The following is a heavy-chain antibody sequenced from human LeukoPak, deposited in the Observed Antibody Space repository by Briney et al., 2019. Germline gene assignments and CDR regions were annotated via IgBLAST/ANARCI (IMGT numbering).Heavy chain of an antibody. D-gene: IGHD6-13*01. CDR3: AKRMGPSIVAADLDY. CDR1: GLIFSDFG. Sequence: GGSLRLSCGASGLIFSDFGMYWVRQAPGKGLEWVAVISYDGSNKYYADSVKGRFTISRDNSKNTLYLQMNSLRAEDTAVYHCAKRMGPSIVAADLDYWGQGTLVTVSS. CDR2: ISYDGSNK. V-gene: IGHV3-30*18. J-gene: IGHJ4*02.